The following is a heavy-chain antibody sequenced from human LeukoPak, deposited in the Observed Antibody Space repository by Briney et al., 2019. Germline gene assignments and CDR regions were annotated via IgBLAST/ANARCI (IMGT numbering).Heavy chain of an antibody. V-gene: IGHV3-23*01. CDR2: ISPSGGIT. CDR3: ARESFAARWD. D-gene: IGHD6-6*01. J-gene: IGHJ4*02. Sequence: GGSLRLSCAASGFTFSSHGMNWVRQAPGKGLEWVSGISPSGGITYYTDSVKGRFTISRDNSKNTLFLQMNSLRSEDTALYYCARESFAARWDWGQGTLVTVSS. CDR1: GFTFSSHG.